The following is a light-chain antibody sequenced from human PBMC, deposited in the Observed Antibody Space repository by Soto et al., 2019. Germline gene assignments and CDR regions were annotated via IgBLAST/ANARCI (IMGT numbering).Light chain of an antibody. V-gene: IGLV2-14*01. J-gene: IGLJ3*02. CDR3: SSYTTSSTRV. Sequence: QSALTQPASVSGSPGQSITISCTGTSSDVGGDKFVSWYQQHPGKAPKLMIYEVSNRPSGVSNRFSGSKSGNTASLTISGLEAEDEADYYCSSYTTSSTRVFGGGTKLTVL. CDR2: EVS. CDR1: SSDVGGDKF.